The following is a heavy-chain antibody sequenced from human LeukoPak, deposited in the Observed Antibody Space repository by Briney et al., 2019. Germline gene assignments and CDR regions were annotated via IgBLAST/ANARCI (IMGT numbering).Heavy chain of an antibody. Sequence: GGSLKLSCAASGFTLSGSAMHWVRQASGKGLEWVGRIRSKANTYATAYAASVRGRFTISRDELKNTAYLQMNSLKTEDTAVYYCTRRSTDDSSGYYSTWGQGTLVTVSS. CDR2: IRSKANTYAT. J-gene: IGHJ5*02. CDR3: TRRSTDDSSGYYST. CDR1: GFTLSGSA. V-gene: IGHV3-73*01. D-gene: IGHD3-22*01.